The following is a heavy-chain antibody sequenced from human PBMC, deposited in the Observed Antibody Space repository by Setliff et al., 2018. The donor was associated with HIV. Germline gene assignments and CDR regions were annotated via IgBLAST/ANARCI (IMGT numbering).Heavy chain of an antibody. CDR3: ARVAYDFSTIYYYDNWFDP. D-gene: IGHD3-22*01. CDR2: IHHSGTI. J-gene: IGHJ5*02. Sequence: SETLSLTCTVSGGSITMTPYYWGWIRQPPGKGLEWIGSIHHSGTIYYNPSLKSRLIISVDMSKNQFSLNLNSVTAADTAVYFCARVAYDFSTIYYYDNWFDPWGQGILVTVSS. V-gene: IGHV4-39*07. CDR1: GGSITMTPYY.